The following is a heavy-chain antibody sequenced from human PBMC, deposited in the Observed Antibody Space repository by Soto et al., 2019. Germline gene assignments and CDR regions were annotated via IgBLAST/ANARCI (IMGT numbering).Heavy chain of an antibody. CDR3: ARGELLYPFDY. CDR2: IYYSGST. D-gene: IGHD1-26*01. CDR1: GGSVSSSSYY. Sequence: PSETLSLTCTVSGGSVSSSSYYWGWIRQPPGKGLDWFGIIYYSGSTYYNPSLKSRVTISVDTSKNQFSLKLTSVTAADTAVYYCARGELLYPFDYWGQGTLVTVSS. J-gene: IGHJ4*02. V-gene: IGHV4-39*01.